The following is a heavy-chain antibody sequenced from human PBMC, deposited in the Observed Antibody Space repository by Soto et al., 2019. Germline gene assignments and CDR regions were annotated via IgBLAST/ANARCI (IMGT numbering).Heavy chain of an antibody. CDR1: GGSISSGDYY. CDR3: ARGTGIVPFDYNGSLGTGIYV. V-gene: IGHV4-30-4*01. Sequence: NPSETLSLTCTVSGGSISSGDYYWSWIRQPPGKGLEWIGYIYYSGSTYYNPSLKSRVTISVDTSKNQFSLKLSSVTAADTAVYYCARGTGIVPFDYNGSLGTGIYVRALRTTVPVS. CDR2: IYYSGST. D-gene: IGHD3-10*01. J-gene: IGHJ6*02.